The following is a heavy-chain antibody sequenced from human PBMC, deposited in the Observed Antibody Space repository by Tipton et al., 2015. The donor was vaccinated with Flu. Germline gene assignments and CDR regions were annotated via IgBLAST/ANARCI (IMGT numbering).Heavy chain of an antibody. D-gene: IGHD1-1*01. V-gene: IGHV4-38-2*01. CDR1: GDSIRSTYY. CDR2: INYNGNT. J-gene: IGHJ3*02. Sequence: TLSLTCAVSGDSIRSTYYWAWIRQPPGRGLEWIGNINYNGNTYHNPSLKSRVTISVDTSRNQFSLKLSSVTAADTAVYYCARVGVGTTAATPLNAFDIWGQGTMVTVSS. CDR3: ARVGVGTTAATPLNAFDI.